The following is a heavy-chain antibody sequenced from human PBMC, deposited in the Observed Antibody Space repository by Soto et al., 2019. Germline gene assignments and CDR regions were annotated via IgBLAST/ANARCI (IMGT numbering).Heavy chain of an antibody. D-gene: IGHD4-17*01. J-gene: IGHJ3*01. V-gene: IGHV4-34*01. CDR3: ARDRLRAVDAVDF. CDR2: INHSGST. CDR1: GGSFSGYY. Sequence: ASDTLALTCAVYGGSFSGYYWSWIRQPPGKGLEWIGEINHSGSTNYNPSLKSRVTISVDTSKNQFSLKLSSVTAADTAMYYCARDRLRAVDAVDFWGQGTMVT.